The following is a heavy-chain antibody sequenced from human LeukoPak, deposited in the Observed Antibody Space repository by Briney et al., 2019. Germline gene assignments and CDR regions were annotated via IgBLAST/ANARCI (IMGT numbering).Heavy chain of an antibody. Sequence: PGGSLRLSCAASGFTFSSYAMSWVRQAPGRGLEWVSAISGSGGSTYYADSVKGRFTISRDNSKNTLYLQMNSLRAEDTAVYYCAKGTGPRSSTSCYYWGQGTLVTVSS. J-gene: IGHJ4*02. CDR1: GFTFSSYA. CDR2: ISGSGGST. CDR3: AKGTGPRSSTSCYY. D-gene: IGHD2-2*01. V-gene: IGHV3-23*01.